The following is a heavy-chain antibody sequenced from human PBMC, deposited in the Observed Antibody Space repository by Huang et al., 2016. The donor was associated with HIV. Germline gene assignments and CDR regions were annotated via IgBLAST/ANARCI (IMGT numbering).Heavy chain of an antibody. CDR3: ARAPATHSVFFY. J-gene: IGHJ4*02. Sequence: QVQLQESGPGLVKPSQTLSLTCTVSGDSIRSGGYYWNWIRQSPAKGLEWIGYIDDSGSSDYNPSLKSRVSIAIDAFKNRVSLKLKSVTVADTAVYYCARAPATHSVFFYWGQGTLVTVSA. CDR1: GDSIRSGGYY. V-gene: IGHV4-30-4*08. D-gene: IGHD3-3*01. CDR2: IDDSGSS.